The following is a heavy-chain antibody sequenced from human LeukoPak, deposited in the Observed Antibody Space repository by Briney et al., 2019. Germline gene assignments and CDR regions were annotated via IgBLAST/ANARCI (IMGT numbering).Heavy chain of an antibody. CDR1: GFTFNTYS. J-gene: IGHJ4*02. V-gene: IGHV3-21*01. CDR3: ARAPYYYYDSGSGTRVTGNPDY. Sequence: GGSLRLSCAASGFTFNTYSMNWVRRAPGKGLEWVSSISSTTIYRYYADSVRGRFTVSRDNAKNSLYLQMSSLRAEDTAVYYCARAPYYYYDSGSGTRVTGNPDYWGQGTLVTVSS. CDR2: ISSTTIYR. D-gene: IGHD3-10*01.